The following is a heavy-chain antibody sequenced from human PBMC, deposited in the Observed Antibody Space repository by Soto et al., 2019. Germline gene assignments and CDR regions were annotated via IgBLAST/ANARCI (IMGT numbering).Heavy chain of an antibody. CDR2: ISPDGNNA. CDR1: GSTFSSYD. V-gene: IGHV3-30-3*01. CDR3: VRGPSHGAFDI. J-gene: IGHJ3*02. Sequence: GGSLRLSCAASGSTFSSYDIHWVRQAPIKGLEWVAHISPDGNNAYYADSVKGRFTISRDNARNTVYLQVNSLRPEDTAVYHCVRGPSHGAFDIWGQGTLVTVSS.